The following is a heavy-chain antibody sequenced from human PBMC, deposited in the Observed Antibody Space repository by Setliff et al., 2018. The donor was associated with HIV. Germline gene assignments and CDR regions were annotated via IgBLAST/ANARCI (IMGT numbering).Heavy chain of an antibody. V-gene: IGHV3-30*04. CDR2: ISYDGSKT. J-gene: IGHJ4*01. Sequence: GGSLRLSCAASGFIFSSYAMDWVRQAPGKGLEWVAVISYDGSKTYYADSVKGRFTIPRDNSKNTLYLQMNSLRAEDTAIYYCAKDRAGSGGSYALDFWGHGTLVTVSS. CDR1: GFIFSSYA. CDR3: AKDRAGSGGSYALDF. D-gene: IGHD1-26*01.